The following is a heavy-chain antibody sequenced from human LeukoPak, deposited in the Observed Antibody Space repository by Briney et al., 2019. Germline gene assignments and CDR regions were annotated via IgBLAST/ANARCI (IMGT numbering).Heavy chain of an antibody. Sequence: TGGSLRLSCAASGFTFSSYSMIWVRQAPGKGLEWVSSISSSSRYRYYADSVKGRFTISRGNAKNSLYLQMNSLRAEDTAVYYCARVKEASAFDIWGQGTMVTVPS. CDR3: ARVKEASAFDI. D-gene: IGHD5-12*01. J-gene: IGHJ3*02. CDR2: ISSSSRYR. V-gene: IGHV3-21*01. CDR1: GFTFSSYS.